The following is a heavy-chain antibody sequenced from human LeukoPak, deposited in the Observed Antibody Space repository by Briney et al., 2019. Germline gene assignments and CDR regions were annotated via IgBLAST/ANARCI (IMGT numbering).Heavy chain of an antibody. CDR2: INHSGST. CDR3: ARASSYYDILTGPLAVGYMDV. D-gene: IGHD3-9*01. J-gene: IGHJ6*03. V-gene: IGHV4-34*01. CDR1: GGSFSGYY. Sequence: KPSETLSLTCAVYGGSFSGYYWSWIRQPPGKGLEWIGEINHSGSTNYNPSLKSRVTISVDTSKNQFYLKLSSVTAADTAVYYCARASSYYDILTGPLAVGYMDVWGKGTTVTVSS.